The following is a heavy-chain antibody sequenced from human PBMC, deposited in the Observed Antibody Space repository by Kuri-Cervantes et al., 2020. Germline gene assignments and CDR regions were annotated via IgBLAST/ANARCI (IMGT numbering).Heavy chain of an antibody. Sequence: ASVKVSCKASGYTFTGYYMRWVRQAPGQGLEWMGWINPNSGGTNYAQKFQGRVTITRDTSISTTYMELSRLRSDDTAVYYCATKTQKHYFDYWGQGTLVTVSS. V-gene: IGHV1-2*02. CDR3: ATKTQKHYFDY. CDR1: GYTFTGYY. CDR2: INPNSGGT. J-gene: IGHJ4*02.